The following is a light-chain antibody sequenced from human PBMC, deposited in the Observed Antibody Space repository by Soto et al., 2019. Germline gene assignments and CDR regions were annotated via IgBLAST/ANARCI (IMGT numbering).Light chain of an antibody. J-gene: IGLJ1*01. CDR1: SSNIGINT. CDR3: AAWDDSLNGYV. Sequence: QSVLTQPSSASETPGQRVTISCSGSSSNIGINTVDWFQQLPGTAPKLLIYNNNQRPSGVPDRFSGSKSGTSASLAISGLQSEDESDYYCAAWDDSLNGYVFGTGTKLTVL. V-gene: IGLV1-44*01. CDR2: NNN.